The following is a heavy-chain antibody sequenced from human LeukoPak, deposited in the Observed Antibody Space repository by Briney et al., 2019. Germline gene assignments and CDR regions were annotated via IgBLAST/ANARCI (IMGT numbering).Heavy chain of an antibody. D-gene: IGHD3-10*01. V-gene: IGHV3-23*01. J-gene: IGHJ4*02. CDR1: GFTFSSYA. CDR2: ISGSGGST. CDR3: ATSITMVRGVITY. Sequence: PGGSLRLSCAASGFTFSSYAMSWVRQAPGKGLEWVSAISGSGGSTYYADSVKGRFTISRDNSKSTLYLQMNSLRAEDTAVYYCATSITMVRGVITYWGQGTLVTVSS.